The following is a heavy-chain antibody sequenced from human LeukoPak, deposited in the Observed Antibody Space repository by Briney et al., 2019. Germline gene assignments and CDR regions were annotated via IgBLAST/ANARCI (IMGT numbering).Heavy chain of an antibody. D-gene: IGHD3-9*01. CDR3: AREGDILTAFDY. Sequence: PGGSLRLSCAASGFTFSSYAMHWVRQAPGKGLEWVAVISYDGSNKYYADSVKGRFTISRDNAKKSLYLQMDSLRAEDTAVYYCAREGDILTAFDYWGQGTLVTVSS. J-gene: IGHJ4*02. V-gene: IGHV3-30*04. CDR1: GFTFSSYA. CDR2: ISYDGSNK.